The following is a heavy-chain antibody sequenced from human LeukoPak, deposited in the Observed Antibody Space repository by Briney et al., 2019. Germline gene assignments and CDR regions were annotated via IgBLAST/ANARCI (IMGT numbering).Heavy chain of an antibody. J-gene: IGHJ6*02. D-gene: IGHD2-2*01. CDR1: GGSISSYY. CDR3: ARGNRLLGEDV. CDR2: IYYSGST. V-gene: IGHV4-59*12. Sequence: SETLSLTCTVSGGSISSYYWSWIRQPPGKGLEWIGYIYYSGSTNYNPSLKSRVTISVDTSKNQFSLKLSSVTAADTAVYYCARGNRLLGEDVWGQGTTVTVSS.